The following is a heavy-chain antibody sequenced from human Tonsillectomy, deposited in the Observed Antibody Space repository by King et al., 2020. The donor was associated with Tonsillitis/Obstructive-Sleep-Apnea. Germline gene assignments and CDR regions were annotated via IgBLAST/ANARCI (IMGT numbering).Heavy chain of an antibody. J-gene: IGHJ2*01. CDR2: INHSGST. Sequence: VQLQQWGAGLLKPSETLSLTCAVYGGSFSGYYWSWIRQPPGKGLEWIGEINHSGSTNYNPSLKSRVTISVDTSKSQFSLKLSSVTAADTAVYYCARGEGYSYGYWYFDLWGRGTLSLSPQ. CDR1: GGSFSGYY. V-gene: IGHV4-34*01. CDR3: ARGEGYSYGYWYFDL. D-gene: IGHD5-18*01.